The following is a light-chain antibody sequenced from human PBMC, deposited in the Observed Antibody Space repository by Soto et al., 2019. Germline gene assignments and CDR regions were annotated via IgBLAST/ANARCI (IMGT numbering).Light chain of an antibody. J-gene: IGKJ4*01. Sequence: VMTQSPATLSLAPGESVTFSCRASQGVSRKLAWYQHKTGQAPRLLISGESTGATGIPDRLSGSGSGTELNLTISRLQSEDCAIYYCQKYHTWPITCGGGTKVDIK. CDR2: GES. V-gene: IGKV3-15*01. CDR1: QGVSRK. CDR3: QKYHTWPIT.